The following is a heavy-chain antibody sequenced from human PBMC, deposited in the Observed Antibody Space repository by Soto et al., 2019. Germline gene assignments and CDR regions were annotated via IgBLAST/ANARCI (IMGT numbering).Heavy chain of an antibody. CDR2: IYWDDDK. J-gene: IGHJ3*01. D-gene: IGHD3-16*02. CDR1: GFSLTTSRVA. Sequence: QITLTETGPLLVKPTQTLTLTCSFSGFSLTTSRVAVGWIRQSPGKALEWLAVIYWDDDKRYSPSQQSRLAIVKDTPQNHVVFIMTNMDPMDTGTYYCARVIITYGGVVESDAFDVWGQGTMVTVSS. V-gene: IGHV2-5*02. CDR3: ARVIITYGGVVESDAFDV.